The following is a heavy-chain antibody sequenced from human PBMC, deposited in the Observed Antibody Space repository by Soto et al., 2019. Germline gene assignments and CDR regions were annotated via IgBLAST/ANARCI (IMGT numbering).Heavy chain of an antibody. CDR1: GFTFNNYA. CDR3: AKEAEMSVGYGMDV. D-gene: IGHD3-3*01. V-gene: IGHV3-23*04. J-gene: IGHJ6*02. CDR2: ISGSGSST. Sequence: EVQVVESRGGLVQPGGSLRLSCAASGFTFNNYAMSWVRQAPGKGLEWVSGISGSGSSTYYADSVYGRFTISRDNSINTLYLQMNSLRAEDTAVYYCAKEAEMSVGYGMDVWGQGTTVTVSS.